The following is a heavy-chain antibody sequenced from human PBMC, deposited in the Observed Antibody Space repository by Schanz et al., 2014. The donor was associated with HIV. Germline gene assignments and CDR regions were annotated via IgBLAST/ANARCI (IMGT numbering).Heavy chain of an antibody. V-gene: IGHV3-30-3*01. D-gene: IGHD3-3*01. J-gene: IGHJ6*02. Sequence: QVQLVESGGGVVQPGRSLRLSCTASGFTFSSYAIHWVRQAPGKGLEWVAIISYDGSIKKYADSVKGRFTISRDNSKNTLYLQMNSLRVEDTAVYYCARDVTRNYDFWSGYYAAYGMDVWGQGTTVTVSS. CDR3: ARDVTRNYDFWSGYYAAYGMDV. CDR1: GFTFSSYA. CDR2: ISYDGSIK.